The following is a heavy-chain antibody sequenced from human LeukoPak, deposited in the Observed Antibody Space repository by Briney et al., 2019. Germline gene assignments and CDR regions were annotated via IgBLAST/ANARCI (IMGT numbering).Heavy chain of an antibody. J-gene: IGHJ4*02. Sequence: SETLSLTCTFSGGSSTSYYWNWIRQPPGKGLEWIGYIHYSGSTNYNPSLKSCATISLDTSKNQVSLKLSSVTAADTAIYYCARRASGSYPDYFDYWGQGILVTVSS. D-gene: IGHD1-26*01. CDR3: ARRASGSYPDYFDY. CDR1: GGSSTSYY. V-gene: IGHV4-59*08. CDR2: IHYSGST.